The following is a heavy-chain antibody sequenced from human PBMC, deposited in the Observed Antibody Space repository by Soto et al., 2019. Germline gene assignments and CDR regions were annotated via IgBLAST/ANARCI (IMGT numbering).Heavy chain of an antibody. D-gene: IGHD2-15*01. V-gene: IGHV3-21*01. CDR3: ARGEVVAASSFNWFDP. CDR1: GFTFSSYS. J-gene: IGHJ5*02. CDR2: ISSSSSYI. Sequence: EVQLVESGGGLVKPGGSLRLSCAASGFTFSSYSMNWVRQAPGKGLEWVSSISSSSSYIYYADSVKGRFTISRDNAKNSLYLPMNSLRAEDTAVYYCARGEVVAASSFNWFDPWGQGTLVTVSS.